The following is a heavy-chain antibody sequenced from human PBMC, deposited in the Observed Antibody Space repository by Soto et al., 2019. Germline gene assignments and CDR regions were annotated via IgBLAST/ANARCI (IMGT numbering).Heavy chain of an antibody. CDR1: GFSFDEYA. Sequence: EVQLVESGGGLVQPGRSLRLSCAASGFSFDEYAMHWVRQAPGKGLEWVSGISWHSGIMGYGDSVRGRFTISRDKAKNSLYLQMNSLRPEDTALYYCAKGFCSSARCLTYSYIDVWGKGTTVTVSS. V-gene: IGHV3-9*01. D-gene: IGHD2-2*01. CDR3: AKGFCSSARCLTYSYIDV. CDR2: ISWHSGIM. J-gene: IGHJ6*03.